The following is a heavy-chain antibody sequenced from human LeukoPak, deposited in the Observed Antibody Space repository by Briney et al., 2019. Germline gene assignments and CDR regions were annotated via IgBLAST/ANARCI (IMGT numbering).Heavy chain of an antibody. D-gene: IGHD6-19*01. Sequence: GASVKVSCKASGGTFSSYAISWVRQAPGQGLEWMGGIIPIFGTANYAQKFQGRVTITADKSTSTAYMELSSLRSEDTAVYYCARYGYSSGWYSSKSFDIWGQGTMVTVSS. CDR2: IIPIFGTA. CDR1: GGTFSSYA. J-gene: IGHJ3*02. CDR3: ARYGYSSGWYSSKSFDI. V-gene: IGHV1-69*06.